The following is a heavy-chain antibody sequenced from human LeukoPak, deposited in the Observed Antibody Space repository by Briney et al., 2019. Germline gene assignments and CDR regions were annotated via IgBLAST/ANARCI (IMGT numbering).Heavy chain of an antibody. V-gene: IGHV3-11*01. CDR1: GFTFSDYY. CDR3: ARELELGYCSSTSCYTGWFDP. J-gene: IGHJ5*02. CDR2: ISSGSTI. Sequence: GGSLRLSCAASGFTFSDYYMSWIRQASGKGLEWVSYISSGSTIYYADSVKGRFTISRDNAKNSLYLQMNSLRAEDTAVYYCARELELGYCSSTSCYTGWFDPWGQGTLVTVSS. D-gene: IGHD2-2*02.